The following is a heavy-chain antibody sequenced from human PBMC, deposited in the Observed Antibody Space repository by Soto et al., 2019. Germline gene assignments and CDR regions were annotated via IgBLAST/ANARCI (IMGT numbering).Heavy chain of an antibody. CDR2: ISSSSSYI. CDR3: ARDHGPRWYYYDRSGHNWFDP. D-gene: IGHD3-22*01. CDR1: GFTFSSYS. J-gene: IGHJ5*02. Sequence: PGGSLRLSCAASGFTFSSYSMNWVRQAPGKGLEWVSSISSSSSYIYYADSVKGRFTISRDNAKNSLYLQMNSLRAEDTAVYYCARDHGPRWYYYDRSGHNWFDPWGQGTLVTVSS. V-gene: IGHV3-21*01.